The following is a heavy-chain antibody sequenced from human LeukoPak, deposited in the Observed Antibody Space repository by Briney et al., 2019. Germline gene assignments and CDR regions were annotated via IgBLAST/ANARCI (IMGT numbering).Heavy chain of an antibody. J-gene: IGHJ6*03. CDR3: AREEYQQLVRTYLEDYYYYMDV. CDR2: IYTSGST. V-gene: IGHV4-4*07. D-gene: IGHD6-13*01. CDR1: GGSISSYY. Sequence: PSETLSLTCTVSGGSISSYYWSWIRQPAGKGLEWIGRIYTSGSTNYNPSLKSRVTMSVDTSKNQFSLQLNSVTPEDTAVYYCAREEYQQLVRTYLEDYYYYMDVWGKGTTVTISS.